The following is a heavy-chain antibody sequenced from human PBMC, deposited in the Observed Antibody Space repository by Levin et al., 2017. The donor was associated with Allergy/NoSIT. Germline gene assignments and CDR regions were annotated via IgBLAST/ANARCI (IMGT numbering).Heavy chain of an antibody. CDR1: GYSISSGYY. J-gene: IGHJ4*02. CDR2: IYHSGST. D-gene: IGHD6-13*01. CDR3: AVLSATDPFDY. V-gene: IGHV4-38-2*01. Sequence: TGGSLRLSCAVSGYSISSGYYWGWIRQTPGKGLEWIGSIYHSGSTFYNPSLKSRVTISVDTSKNQFFLKQTSVTAADTAVYYCAVLSATDPFDYWGQGTLVTVSS.